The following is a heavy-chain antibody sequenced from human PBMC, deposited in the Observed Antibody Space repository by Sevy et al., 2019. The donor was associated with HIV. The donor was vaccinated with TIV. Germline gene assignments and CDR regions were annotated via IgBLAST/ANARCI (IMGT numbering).Heavy chain of an antibody. J-gene: IGHJ4*02. CDR3: AKGLHYGSGSYYGGTDY. CDR1: GFTFNGYG. Sequence: GGSLRLSCAASGFTFNGYGMHWVRQAPGKGLEWVAVILYDGSNEYYADSGKGRFTISRDNSKNRVYLQMNRLRTAETAVYYCAKGLHYGSGSYYGGTDYWGQGTLVTVSS. D-gene: IGHD3-10*01. V-gene: IGHV3-30*18. CDR2: ILYDGSNE.